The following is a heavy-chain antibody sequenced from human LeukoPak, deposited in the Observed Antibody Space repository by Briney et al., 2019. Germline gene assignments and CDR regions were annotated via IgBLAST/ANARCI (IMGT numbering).Heavy chain of an antibody. Sequence: ASVKVSCKASGGTFSSYAISWVRQAPGQGLEWMGRIIPIFGTANYAQKFQGRVTITTDESTSTAYMELSSLRSEDTAVYYCARSTFNYGAFDIWGQGTMVTVSS. CDR2: IIPIFGTA. D-gene: IGHD4-11*01. V-gene: IGHV1-69*05. CDR1: GGTFSSYA. CDR3: ARSTFNYGAFDI. J-gene: IGHJ3*02.